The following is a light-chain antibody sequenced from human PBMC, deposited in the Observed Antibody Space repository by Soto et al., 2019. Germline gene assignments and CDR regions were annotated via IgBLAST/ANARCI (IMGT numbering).Light chain of an antibody. CDR1: QSVSSN. CDR3: QQYNNWPPAIT. Sequence: EIVMTQSPATLSVSPGERATLSCRASQSVSSNLAWYQQKPGQAPRLLIYGASIRATGIPARFSGSGSGTEFTLTISSLQSEDFAVYYCQQYNNWPPAITFGQGTDWR. V-gene: IGKV3D-15*01. J-gene: IGKJ5*01. CDR2: GAS.